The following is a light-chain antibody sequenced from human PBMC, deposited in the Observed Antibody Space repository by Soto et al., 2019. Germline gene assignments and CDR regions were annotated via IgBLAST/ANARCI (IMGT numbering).Light chain of an antibody. CDR3: HQYNNWPPST. V-gene: IGKV3-15*01. J-gene: IGKJ5*01. CDR1: QRISDT. Sequence: LGITQSATTLSVCPGERATLSCRASQRISDTLAWYQQKPGQAPRLLIHGASTRAPGVPARFSGSGTGTDFTLTINSLQSEDFGVYYCHQYNNWPPSTFGQGTRLEIK. CDR2: GAS.